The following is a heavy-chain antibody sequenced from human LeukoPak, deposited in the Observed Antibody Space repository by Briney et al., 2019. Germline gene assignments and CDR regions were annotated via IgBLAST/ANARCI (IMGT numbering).Heavy chain of an antibody. J-gene: IGHJ4*02. CDR2: ISYDGSNK. CDR3: ARDPSGSGYRHFDY. Sequence: GGSLRLSCAASGFTFSSYAMHWVRQAPGKGLEWVAVISYDGSNKYYADSVKGRFTISRDNSKNTLYLQMNSLRAEDTAVYYCARDPSGSGYRHFDYWGQGTLVTVSA. CDR1: GFTFSSYA. V-gene: IGHV3-30-3*01. D-gene: IGHD1-26*01.